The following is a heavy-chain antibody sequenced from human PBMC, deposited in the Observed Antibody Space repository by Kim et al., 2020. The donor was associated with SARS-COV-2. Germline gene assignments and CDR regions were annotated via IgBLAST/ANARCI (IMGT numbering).Heavy chain of an antibody. D-gene: IGHD3-10*01. CDR1: GGSISSYY. CDR3: ARRRMVRGDEGMDV. Sequence: SETLSLTCTVSGGSISSYYWSWIRQPPGKGLEWIGYIYYSGSTNYNPSLKSRVTISVDTSKNQFSLKLSSVTAADTAVYYCARRRMVRGDEGMDVWGQGTTVTVSS. V-gene: IGHV4-59*08. CDR2: IYYSGST. J-gene: IGHJ6*02.